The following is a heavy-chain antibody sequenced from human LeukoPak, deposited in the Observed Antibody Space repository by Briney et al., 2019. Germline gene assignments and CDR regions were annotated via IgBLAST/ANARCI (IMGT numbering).Heavy chain of an antibody. D-gene: IGHD6-6*01. CDR3: AREGEQLRTDAFDI. V-gene: IGHV4-59*12. J-gene: IGHJ3*02. CDR1: GGSISSYY. Sequence: TSETLSLTCTVSGGSISSYYWSWIRQPPGKGLEWIGYIYYSGSTNYNPSLKSRVTISVDTSKNQFSLHLSSVTAADTAVYYCAREGEQLRTDAFDIWGQGTMVTVSS. CDR2: IYYSGST.